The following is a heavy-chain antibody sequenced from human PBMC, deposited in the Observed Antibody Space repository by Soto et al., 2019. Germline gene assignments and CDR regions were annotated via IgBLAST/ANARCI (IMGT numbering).Heavy chain of an antibody. Sequence: ASVKVSCKASGYTFTSYGISWVRQAPGQGLEWMGWISAYNGNTNYAQKLQGRVTMTTDTSTSTAYMELRSLRSDDTAVYYCARDICSSTSFQYGYYYGMDVWGQGTTVTVSS. CDR2: ISAYNGNT. D-gene: IGHD2-2*01. CDR3: ARDICSSTSFQYGYYYGMDV. V-gene: IGHV1-18*01. CDR1: GYTFTSYG. J-gene: IGHJ6*02.